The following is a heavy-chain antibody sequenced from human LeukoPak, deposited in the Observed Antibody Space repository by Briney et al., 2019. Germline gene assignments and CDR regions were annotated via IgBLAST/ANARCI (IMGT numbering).Heavy chain of an antibody. V-gene: IGHV1-2*02. CDR2: INPNTGGT. CDR1: GYTFTGYY. D-gene: IGHD2-2*01. Sequence: ASLKVSCKASGYTFTGYYMHWVRQAPGQGLEWMGWINPNTGGTSYAQNFQGRVTITRDTSITTAYMALSRLRSDDTAVYYCAKEVLPAGGYYYVMDVWGQGTTVTVSS. CDR3: AKEVLPAGGYYYVMDV. J-gene: IGHJ6*02.